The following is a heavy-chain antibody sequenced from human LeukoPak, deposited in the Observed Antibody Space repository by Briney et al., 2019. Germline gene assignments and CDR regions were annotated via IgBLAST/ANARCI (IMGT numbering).Heavy chain of an antibody. CDR1: GHTLSELS. V-gene: IGHV1-24*01. CDR3: ATGHYYGSGRLPQAMDV. CDR2: FDPEDVET. D-gene: IGHD3-10*01. J-gene: IGHJ6*04. Sequence: ASVKVSCKVSGHTLSELSMHWVRQGPGKGLEWIGGFDPEDVETIYAQKFQGRVTMTEDTSIETTYMELTSLTSEDTAAYYCATGHYYGSGRLPQAMDVWGKGTTVTISS.